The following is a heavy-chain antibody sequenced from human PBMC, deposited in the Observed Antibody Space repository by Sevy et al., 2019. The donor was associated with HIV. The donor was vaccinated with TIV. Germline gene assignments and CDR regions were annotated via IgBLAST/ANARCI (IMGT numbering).Heavy chain of an antibody. CDR1: GYSITSYW. Sequence: GESLKISCKGSGYSITSYWIGWVRQMPGKGLEWMGMIYPGDSDTRYSPSFQGQVTISADKSISSAYLQWSSLKASDTAMYYCARHRGYRTTPTYYYYGMDVWGQGTTVTVSS. CDR3: ARHRGYRTTPTYYYYGMDV. V-gene: IGHV5-51*01. J-gene: IGHJ6*02. CDR2: IYPGDSDT. D-gene: IGHD6-13*01.